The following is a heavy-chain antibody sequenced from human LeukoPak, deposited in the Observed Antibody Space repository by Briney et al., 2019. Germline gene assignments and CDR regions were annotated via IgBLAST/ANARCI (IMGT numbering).Heavy chain of an antibody. Sequence: ASVKVSCKASGYTFTGYYMHWVRQAPGQGLEWMGWINPNSGGTNYAQKFQGGVTMTRDTSISTAYMELSRLRSDDTAVYYCARDSKCTNGVCAKREFDYWGQGTLVTVSS. CDR3: ARDSKCTNGVCAKREFDY. CDR1: GYTFTGYY. J-gene: IGHJ4*02. D-gene: IGHD2-8*01. V-gene: IGHV1-2*02. CDR2: INPNSGGT.